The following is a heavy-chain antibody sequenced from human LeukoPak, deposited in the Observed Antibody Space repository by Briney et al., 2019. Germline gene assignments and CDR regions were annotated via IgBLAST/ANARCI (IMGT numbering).Heavy chain of an antibody. V-gene: IGHV7-4-1*02. CDR1: GYTFTTHS. CDR3: ARDASTIRFDY. Sequence: ASVKVSCKASGYTFTTHSINWLRQAPGQGLEWMGWITTNTGNPTYAQGFTGRFVFSLDTSVSTAYLQISSLKAEDAAVYYCARDASTIRFDYWGQGTLVTVSS. J-gene: IGHJ4*02. CDR2: ITTNTGNP. D-gene: IGHD5-24*01.